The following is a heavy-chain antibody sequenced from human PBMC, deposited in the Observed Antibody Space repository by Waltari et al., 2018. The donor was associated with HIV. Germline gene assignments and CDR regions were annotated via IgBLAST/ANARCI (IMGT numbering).Heavy chain of an antibody. D-gene: IGHD3-22*01. CDR3: ARLEIDNSGYYYDDH. Sequence: QLQLQESAPGLGKPSETLSLTCTASDGPIRSSSYYRGWIRQPPGKGLEWIGNIYYSGSTYYSPSLKSRVTMSVDTSKNQFSLKLSSVTAADTAVYYCARLEIDNSGYYYDDHWGQGTLVTVSS. J-gene: IGHJ4*02. CDR2: IYYSGST. CDR1: DGPIRSSSYY. V-gene: IGHV4-39*01.